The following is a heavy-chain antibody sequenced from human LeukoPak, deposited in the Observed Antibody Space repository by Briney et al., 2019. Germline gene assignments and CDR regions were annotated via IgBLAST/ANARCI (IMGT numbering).Heavy chain of an antibody. CDR1: GGSISSGGCY. CDR2: IYYSGST. D-gene: IGHD3-22*01. V-gene: IGHV4-31*03. CDR3: AREYYDSSGYSLDY. Sequence: PSQTLSLTCTVSGGSISSGGCYWSWIRQHPGKGLEWIRYIYYSGSTYYNPSLKSRVTISVDTSKNQFSLKLSSVTAADTAVYYCAREYYDSSGYSLDYWGQGTLVTVSS. J-gene: IGHJ4*02.